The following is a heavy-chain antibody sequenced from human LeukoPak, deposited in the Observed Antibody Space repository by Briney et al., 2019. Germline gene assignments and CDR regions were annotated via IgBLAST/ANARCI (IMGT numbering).Heavy chain of an antibody. V-gene: IGHV1-18*01. Sequence: ASVKVSCKASGYTFTSYGISWVRQAPGQGLEWMGWISAYNGNTNYAQKLQGRVTMTTDTSTSTAYMELRSLRSDDTAVYYCARDVLLWFGEPQALYYYYYYGMDVWGQGTTVTVSS. CDR1: GYTFTSYG. J-gene: IGHJ6*02. D-gene: IGHD3-10*01. CDR3: ARDVLLWFGEPQALYYYYYYGMDV. CDR2: ISAYNGNT.